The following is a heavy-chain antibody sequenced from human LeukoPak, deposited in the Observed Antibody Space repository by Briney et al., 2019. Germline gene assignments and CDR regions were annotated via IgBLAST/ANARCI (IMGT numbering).Heavy chain of an antibody. D-gene: IGHD4-17*01. Sequence: GGSLRLSCAASGFTFSSYSMNWVRQAPGKGLEWVAVISYDGSNKYYADSVKGRFTISRDNSKNTLYLQMNSLRAEDTAVYYCAKSASTVTTSSSRWGQGTLVTVSS. CDR2: ISYDGSNK. CDR3: AKSASTVTTSSSR. CDR1: GFTFSSYS. V-gene: IGHV3-30*18. J-gene: IGHJ4*02.